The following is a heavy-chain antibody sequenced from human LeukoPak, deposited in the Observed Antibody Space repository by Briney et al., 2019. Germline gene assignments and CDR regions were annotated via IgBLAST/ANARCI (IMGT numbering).Heavy chain of an antibody. CDR2: IYPGDSDT. CDR3: ARRLGYCSSTSCLNNYYYGMDV. J-gene: IGHJ6*02. V-gene: IGHV5-51*01. CDR1: GYSFTSYW. Sequence: GESLKISCKGSGYSFTSYWIGWVRQMPGKGLEWMGIIYPGDSDTRYSPSFQGQVTISADKSISTAYLQWSSLKASDTAMYYCARRLGYCSSTSCLNNYYYGMDVWGQGTTVTVSS. D-gene: IGHD2-2*01.